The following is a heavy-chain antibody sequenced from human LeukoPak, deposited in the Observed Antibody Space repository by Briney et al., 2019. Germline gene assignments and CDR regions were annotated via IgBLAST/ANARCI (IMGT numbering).Heavy chain of an antibody. Sequence: SETLPLTCTVSGGSISSGGYYWSWIRQHPGKGLEWIGYIYYSGSTYYNPSLKSRVTISVDTSKNQFSLKLSSVTAADTAVYYCARATTVPCFDYWGQGTLVTVSS. D-gene: IGHD4-17*01. J-gene: IGHJ4*02. CDR2: IYYSGST. CDR3: ARATTVPCFDY. V-gene: IGHV4-31*03. CDR1: GGSISSGGYY.